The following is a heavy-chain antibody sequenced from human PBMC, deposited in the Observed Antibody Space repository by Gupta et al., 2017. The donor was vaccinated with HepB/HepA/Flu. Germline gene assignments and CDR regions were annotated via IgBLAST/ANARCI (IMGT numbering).Heavy chain of an antibody. CDR3: AHRQHHSSGYYSYYFDY. V-gene: IGHV2-5*02. J-gene: IGHJ4*02. CDR2: IYWDYDK. Sequence: QITLKESGPTLVEPTQTLTLTCTFSGFSLITSGEPVGWIRQPPGKALEWLALIYWDYDKRYSPSLKSRLTITKDTSKNQVVLTMTNMDPVDTATYYCAHRQHHSSGYYSYYFDYWGQGTLVTVSS. D-gene: IGHD3-22*01. CDR1: GFSLITSGEP.